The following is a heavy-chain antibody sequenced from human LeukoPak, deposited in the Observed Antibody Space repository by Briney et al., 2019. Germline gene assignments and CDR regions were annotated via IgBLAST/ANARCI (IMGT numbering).Heavy chain of an antibody. D-gene: IGHD6-6*01. CDR3: ARGVEYSSSSGLGY. CDR2: IYYSGST. CDR1: GGSINNYY. V-gene: IGHV4-59*01. Sequence: SETLSLTCTVSGGSINNYYWSWIRQPPGKGLEWIGYIYYSGSTNYNPSLKSRVTISVDTSKNQFSLKLSSVTAADTALYYCARGVEYSSSSGLGYWGQRTLVTVSS. J-gene: IGHJ4*02.